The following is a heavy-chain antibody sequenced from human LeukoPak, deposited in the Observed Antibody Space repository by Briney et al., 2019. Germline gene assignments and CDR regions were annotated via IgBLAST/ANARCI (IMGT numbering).Heavy chain of an antibody. CDR3: ARDLRGGADY. V-gene: IGHV3-48*04. J-gene: IGHJ4*02. D-gene: IGHD3-10*01. CDR1: GFTFSSYS. CDR2: ISSSSSTI. Sequence: PGGSLRLSCAASGFTFSSYSMNWVRQAPGKGLEWVSYISSSSSTIYYPDSVKGRFTISRDNAKNSLYLQMNSLRAEDTAVYYCARDLRGGADYWGQGTLVTVSS.